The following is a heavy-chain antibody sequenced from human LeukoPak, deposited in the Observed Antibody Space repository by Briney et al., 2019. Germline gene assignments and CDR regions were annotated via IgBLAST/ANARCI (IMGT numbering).Heavy chain of an antibody. CDR2: ISAYNGNT. V-gene: IGHV1-18*01. J-gene: IGHJ5*02. D-gene: IGHD6-13*01. CDR1: GYTFTSYG. Sequence: ASVKVSCKASGYTFTSYGISWVRQAPGQGLEWMGWISAYNGNTNYAQKLQGRVTMTTDTSTSTAYMELRSLRSDDTAVYYCARVEARTSSWYYYNILGVGLKEYNWFDPWGQGTLVTVSS. CDR3: ARVEARTSSWYYYNILGVGLKEYNWFDP.